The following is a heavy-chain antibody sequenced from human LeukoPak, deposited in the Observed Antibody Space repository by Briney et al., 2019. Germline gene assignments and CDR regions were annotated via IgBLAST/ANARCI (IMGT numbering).Heavy chain of an antibody. CDR3: ARDRIAAAGTHFDY. CDR2: ITGNSDAI. D-gene: IGHD6-13*01. Sequence: GGSLRLSCAASGFTFDDYNMHWVRQAPGKGLEWVSGITGNSDAIDYADSVKGRFTISRDNAKNSLYLQMNSLRAEDTAVYYCARDRIAAAGTHFDYWGQGTLVTVSS. CDR1: GFTFDDYN. J-gene: IGHJ4*02. V-gene: IGHV3-9*01.